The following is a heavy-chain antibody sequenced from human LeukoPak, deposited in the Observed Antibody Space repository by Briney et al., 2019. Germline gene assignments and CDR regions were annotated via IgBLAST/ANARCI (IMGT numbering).Heavy chain of an antibody. CDR1: GYTFTDYY. D-gene: IGHD2-8*01. CDR3: ASLIVIMPAAHLDSFDV. CDR2: IDPNNGGT. V-gene: IGHV1-2*02. J-gene: IGHJ3*01. Sequence: ASVKVSCKSSGYTFTDYYMHWVRQAPGQGLVWMGWIDPNNGGTNYAQKFQGRVTMTRDTSISTAYMEVSRLGSDDTAVYYCASLIVIMPAAHLDSFDVWGQGTMVTVSS.